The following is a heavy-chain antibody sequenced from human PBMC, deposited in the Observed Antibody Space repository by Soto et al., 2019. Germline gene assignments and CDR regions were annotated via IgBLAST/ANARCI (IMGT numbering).Heavy chain of an antibody. Sequence: ASVKVSCKASGYTFTSYGISWARQAPGQGLEWMGWISTYTGNTNYAQKLQGRVTMTTDTSTSTAYMELRSLRSDDTAVYYCARDQEYYDSSGHSVFDSWGQGTLVTVSS. CDR1: GYTFTSYG. V-gene: IGHV1-18*01. CDR2: ISTYTGNT. CDR3: ARDQEYYDSSGHSVFDS. J-gene: IGHJ4*02. D-gene: IGHD3-22*01.